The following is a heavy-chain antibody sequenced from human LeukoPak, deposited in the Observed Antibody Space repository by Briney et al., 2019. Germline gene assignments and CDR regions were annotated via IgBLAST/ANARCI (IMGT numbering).Heavy chain of an antibody. J-gene: IGHJ4*02. V-gene: IGHV3-23*01. D-gene: IGHD3-16*01. Sequence: GGSLRLSCAASGFTFSGYAMSWVRQAPGKELEWVSAISGNGVSTYYADSVKGRFTISRDNSKNTLYLHMNSLRAEDTALYYCAKMQTFYDGFTNYRALCDYWGQGTLVTVSS. CDR3: AKMQTFYDGFTNYRALCDY. CDR2: ISGNGVST. CDR1: GFTFSGYA.